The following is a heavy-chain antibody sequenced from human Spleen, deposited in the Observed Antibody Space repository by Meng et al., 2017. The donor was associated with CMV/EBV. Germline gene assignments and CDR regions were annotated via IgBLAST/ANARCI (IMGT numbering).Heavy chain of an antibody. CDR3: ARVGSTSCY. V-gene: IGHV3-23*01. CDR2: IRGSGSDT. CDR1: GFTFSNYA. J-gene: IGHJ4*02. Sequence: GGSLRLSCAASGFTFSNYAMNWVRQLPGMGLEWVSAIRGSGSDTYYADSVKGRFSISRDNSKNTLYLQMNSLRAEDTAVYYCARVGSTSCYWGQGTLVTVSS. D-gene: IGHD2-2*01.